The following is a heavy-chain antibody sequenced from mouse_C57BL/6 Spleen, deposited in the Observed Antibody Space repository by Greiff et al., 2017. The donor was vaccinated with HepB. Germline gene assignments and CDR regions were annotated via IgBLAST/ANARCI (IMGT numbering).Heavy chain of an antibody. CDR2: IDPSDSYT. J-gene: IGHJ3*01. D-gene: IGHD1-1*01. Sequence: VQLQQPGAELVKPGASVKLSCKASGYTFTSYWMQWVKQRPGQGLEWIGEIDPSDSYTNYNQKFKGKATLTVDTSSSAAYMQLSSLTSEDSAVYYCARVIGSSYAWFAYWGQGTLVTVSA. V-gene: IGHV1-50*01. CDR1: GYTFTSYW. CDR3: ARVIGSSYAWFAY.